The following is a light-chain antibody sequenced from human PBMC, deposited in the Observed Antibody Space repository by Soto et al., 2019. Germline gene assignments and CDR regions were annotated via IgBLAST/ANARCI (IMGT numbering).Light chain of an antibody. V-gene: IGKV3-20*01. CDR2: GAS. Sequence: EIGVTKSSGTLPLSPGERATLSCRASQSVSSSYLAWYQQKPGQAPRLLIYGASSRATGIPDRFSGSGSGTDFTLTISRLEPEDFAVYYCQQYGSSPLTFGGGTKVDIK. CDR3: QQYGSSPLT. J-gene: IGKJ4*01. CDR1: QSVSSSY.